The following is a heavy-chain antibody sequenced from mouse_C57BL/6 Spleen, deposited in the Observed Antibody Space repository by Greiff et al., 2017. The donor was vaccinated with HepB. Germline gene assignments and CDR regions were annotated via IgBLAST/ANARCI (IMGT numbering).Heavy chain of an antibody. CDR2: IYPSDSET. Sequence: QVQLQQPGAELVRPGSSVKLSCKASGYTFTSYWMDWVKQRPGQGLERIGNIYPSDSETHYNQKFKDKATLTVDKSSSTAYMQLSSLTSEDSAVYYCARTGYYYGSSLYYFDYWGQGTTLTVSS. D-gene: IGHD1-1*01. J-gene: IGHJ2*01. CDR3: ARTGYYYGSSLYYFDY. CDR1: GYTFTSYW. V-gene: IGHV1-61*01.